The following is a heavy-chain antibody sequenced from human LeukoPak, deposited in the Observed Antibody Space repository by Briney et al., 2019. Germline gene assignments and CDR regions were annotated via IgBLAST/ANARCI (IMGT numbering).Heavy chain of an antibody. D-gene: IGHD6-13*01. J-gene: IGHJ4*02. CDR2: ISAYNGDT. V-gene: IGHV1-18*01. CDR3: AVRNRSSWSPFDF. CDR1: VYTFTNYG. Sequence: GASVTLSCTSSVYTFTNYGISWVRQAPGQGLEWMGWISAYNGDTNYAQKLQGRVTMTTDTSTSTAYMELRTLRSDDTAVYYCAVRNRSSWSPFDFWGQGTLVTVSS.